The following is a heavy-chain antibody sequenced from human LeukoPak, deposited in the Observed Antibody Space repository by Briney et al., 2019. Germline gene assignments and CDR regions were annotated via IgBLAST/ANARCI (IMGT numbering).Heavy chain of an antibody. CDR1: GGSISSGGYS. Sequence: SGTLSLTCAVSGGSISSGGYSWSWIRQPPGKGLEWIGYIYHSGSTYYNPSLKSRVTISVDRSKNQFSLKLSSVTAADTAVYYCARAHDYGDYHFDYWGQGTLVTVSS. V-gene: IGHV4-30-2*01. CDR3: ARAHDYGDYHFDY. CDR2: IYHSGST. D-gene: IGHD4-17*01. J-gene: IGHJ4*02.